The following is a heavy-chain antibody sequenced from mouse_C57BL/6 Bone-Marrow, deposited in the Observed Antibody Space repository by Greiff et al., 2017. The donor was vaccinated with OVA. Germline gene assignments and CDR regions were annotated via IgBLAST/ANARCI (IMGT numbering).Heavy chain of an antibody. CDR1: GYTFTSYW. D-gene: IGHD2-1*01. J-gene: IGHJ2*01. CDR3: ALYYGNYEFFDY. Sequence: QVQLQQPGAELVMPGASVKLSCKASGYTFTSYWMHWVKQRPGQGLEWIGEIDPSDSYTNYNQKFKGKSTLTVDKSSSTAYMQISSLTSEDSAVYYCALYYGNYEFFDYWGQGTTLTVSS. V-gene: IGHV1-69*01. CDR2: IDPSDSYT.